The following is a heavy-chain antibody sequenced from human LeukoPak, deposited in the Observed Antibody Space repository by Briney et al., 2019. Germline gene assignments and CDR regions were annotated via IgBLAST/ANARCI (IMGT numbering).Heavy chain of an antibody. D-gene: IGHD6-19*01. CDR3: ARQRSGFWYYFDY. CDR1: GFTVSSNY. V-gene: IGHV3-53*01. J-gene: IGHJ4*02. Sequence: GGSLRLSCAASGFTVSSNYMSWVRQAPGKGLEWASVIYSGGSTYYADSVKGRFTISRDNSKNTLYLQMNSLRAEDTAVYYCARQRSGFWYYFDYWGQGTLVTVSS. CDR2: IYSGGST.